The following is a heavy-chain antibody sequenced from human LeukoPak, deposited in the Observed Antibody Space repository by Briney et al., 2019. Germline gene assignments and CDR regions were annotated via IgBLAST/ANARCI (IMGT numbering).Heavy chain of an antibody. D-gene: IGHD3-3*01. J-gene: IGHJ4*02. Sequence: PSETLSLTCGVSGGSISSTNWWSWVRQPPGQGLEWVSAISGSSGHTYYADSVKGRFTISRDNSKNTLYLQMNSLRAEDTAVYYCAKVGFSEMEWLLYSDHWGQGTLVTVSS. CDR1: GGSISSTN. CDR3: AKVGFSEMEWLLYSDH. V-gene: IGHV3-23*01. CDR2: ISGSSGHT.